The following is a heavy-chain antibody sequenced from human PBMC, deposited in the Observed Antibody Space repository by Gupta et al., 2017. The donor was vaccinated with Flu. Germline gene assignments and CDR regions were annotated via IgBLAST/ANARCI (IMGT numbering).Heavy chain of an antibody. V-gene: IGHV3-11*01. CDR2: INGGGNYM. D-gene: IGHD2-2*01. CDR1: GFPFSDFY. CDR3: ARAMQVVPAAGDY. Sequence: QVQLVESGGGLVKPGGSLRPLWAGSGFPFSDFYMNWIRQAPGRGLEWIAYINGGGNYMYHADSVKGRFTISRDNAKNALYLQMSSLKADDTAVYYCARAMQVVPAAGDYWGQGALVTVSS. J-gene: IGHJ4*02.